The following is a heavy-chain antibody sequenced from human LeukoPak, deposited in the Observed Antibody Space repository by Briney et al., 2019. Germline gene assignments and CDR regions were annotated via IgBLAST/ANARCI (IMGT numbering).Heavy chain of an antibody. V-gene: IGHV3-21*01. CDR3: VRSGSNSWYADY. CDR1: GFTFSSYS. J-gene: IGHJ4*02. Sequence: GGSLRLSCAASGFTFSSYSMNWVRQAPGKGLEWVSSISSSNSLIYYADSLKGRFTLSRDNAKNSLYLQMNSLRAEDTAVYYCVRSGSNSWYADYWGQGTLVTVSS. CDR2: ISSSNSLI. D-gene: IGHD6-13*01.